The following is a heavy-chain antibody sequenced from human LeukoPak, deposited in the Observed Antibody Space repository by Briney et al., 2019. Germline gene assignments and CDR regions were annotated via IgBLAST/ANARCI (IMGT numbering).Heavy chain of an antibody. V-gene: IGHV4-59*08. D-gene: IGHD3-16*01. CDR2: VYYSGTT. Sequence: KPSETLSLTCTVSGGSISGYYWSWIRQPPGEGLEWIGYVYYSGTTDYNPSLKSRVTISIDTSKNQLSLKLTSVTAADTAVYYCARHGGGSHSVFYSDYWGQGALVTVSS. J-gene: IGHJ4*02. CDR3: ARHGGGSHSVFYSDY. CDR1: GGSISGYY.